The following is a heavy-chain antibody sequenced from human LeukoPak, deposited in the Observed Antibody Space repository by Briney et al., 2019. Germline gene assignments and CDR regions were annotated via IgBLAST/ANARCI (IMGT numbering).Heavy chain of an antibody. CDR3: ARGFTMVRGVSDAFDI. Sequence: GASVKVSCKASGYTFTTYYMHWVRQAPGQGLEWMGIINPSGGTASHAQTFQGRVTLTRDMSTSTLYMELSSLRSEDTAVYYCARGFTMVRGVSDAFDIWGQGTMVTVSS. D-gene: IGHD3-10*01. V-gene: IGHV1-46*01. CDR2: INPSGGTA. CDR1: GYTFTTYY. J-gene: IGHJ3*02.